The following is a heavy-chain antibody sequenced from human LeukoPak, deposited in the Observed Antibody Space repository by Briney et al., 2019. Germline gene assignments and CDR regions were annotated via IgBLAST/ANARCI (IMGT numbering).Heavy chain of an antibody. CDR3: ARVPPGDY. CDR2: IYHSGST. CDR1: GGSISSGGYS. J-gene: IGHJ4*02. V-gene: IGHV4-30-2*01. Sequence: SQTLSLTCAVSGGSISSGGYSWSWIRQPPGKGLEWIGYIYHSGSTYYNPSLKSRVTISVDRSKNQFSLKLSSVTAADTAVYYCARVPPGDYWGQGTLVTVSS.